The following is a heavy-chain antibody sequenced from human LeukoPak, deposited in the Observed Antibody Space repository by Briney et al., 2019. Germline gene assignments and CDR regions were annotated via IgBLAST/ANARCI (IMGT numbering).Heavy chain of an antibody. CDR1: GGTFSSYA. V-gene: IGHV1-69*05. CDR3: ARVSIYSSSANYFDY. CDR2: IIPIFGTA. D-gene: IGHD6-6*01. J-gene: IGHJ4*02. Sequence: GASVKVSCKASGGTFSSYAISWVRQAPGQGLEWMGGIIPIFGTANYAQKFQGRVTITTDESASTAYMGLSSLRSEDTAVYYCARVSIYSSSANYFDYWGQGTLVTVSS.